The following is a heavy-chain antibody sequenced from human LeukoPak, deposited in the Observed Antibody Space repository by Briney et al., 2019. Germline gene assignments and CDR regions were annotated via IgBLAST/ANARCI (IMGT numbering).Heavy chain of an antibody. J-gene: IGHJ5*02. D-gene: IGHD3-22*01. V-gene: IGHV3-7*01. Sequence: GGFLRLSCAASGFTFSSYWMSWVRQAPGKGLEWVANIKQDGSEKYYVDSVKGRFTISRDNAKNSLYLQMNSLRAEDTAVYYCAPSGEYYDSSGYPPWGQGTLVTVSS. CDR2: IKQDGSEK. CDR1: GFTFSSYW. CDR3: APSGEYYDSSGYPP.